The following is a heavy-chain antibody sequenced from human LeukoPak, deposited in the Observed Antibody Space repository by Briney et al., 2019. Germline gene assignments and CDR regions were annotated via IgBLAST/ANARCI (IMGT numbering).Heavy chain of an antibody. V-gene: IGHV3-30-3*01. Sequence: EPGGSLRLSCAASGFTFRSYPTHWVRQAPGKGLEWVAVISYDGSEKHYADPVKGRFTISRDNSKNTLYLQMNSLRAEDTAVYYCAREGSSGYYPYWGQGILVTVSS. CDR2: ISYDGSEK. CDR1: GFTFRSYP. CDR3: AREGSSGYYPY. J-gene: IGHJ4*02. D-gene: IGHD3-22*01.